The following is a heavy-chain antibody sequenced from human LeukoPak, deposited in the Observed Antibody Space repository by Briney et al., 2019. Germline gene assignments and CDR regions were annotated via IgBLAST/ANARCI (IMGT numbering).Heavy chain of an antibody. V-gene: IGHV3-30*04. CDR1: GFTFDNYA. CDR3: AREPPFGSGWSQNYFDY. CDR2: ISYDGGNI. J-gene: IGHJ4*02. D-gene: IGHD6-19*01. Sequence: GGSLRLSCAPSGFTFDNYAMHWVRQAPGKGLEWVALISYDGGNIYYADSVQGRFTISRDNSKNTLYLQMNSLRPEDTAVYYCAREPPFGSGWSQNYFDYWGQGTLVTVSS.